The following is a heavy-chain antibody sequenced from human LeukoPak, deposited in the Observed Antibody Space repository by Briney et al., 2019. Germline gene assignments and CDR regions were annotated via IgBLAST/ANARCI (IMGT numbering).Heavy chain of an antibody. Sequence: ASVKVSCKASGYTFTSYDINWVRQATGQGLEWMGWMNPNSGNTGYAQKFQGRVTMTRNTSISTAYMELGSLRSEDTAVYYCARGPYYDYVWGSYRDYWGQGTLVTVSS. D-gene: IGHD3-16*02. CDR3: ARGPYYDYVWGSYRDY. V-gene: IGHV1-8*01. CDR2: MNPNSGNT. J-gene: IGHJ4*02. CDR1: GYTFTSYD.